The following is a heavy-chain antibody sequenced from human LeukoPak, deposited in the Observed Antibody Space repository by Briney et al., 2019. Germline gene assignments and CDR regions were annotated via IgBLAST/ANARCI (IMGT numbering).Heavy chain of an antibody. CDR1: GFTLIELS. J-gene: IGHJ6*03. CDR3: ATGVYCATTTCPGYGNYYYFMDV. Sequence: GASVKVSFKVSGFTLIELSIHWVRQAPGKGVEGVGGFDPKDGETVYAERFRDRGILTDDRSANTAYMDLNSLGADDTAVYYCATGVYCATTTCPGYGNYYYFMDVWGEGTTVTV. CDR2: FDPKDGET. V-gene: IGHV1-24*01. D-gene: IGHD2-21*01.